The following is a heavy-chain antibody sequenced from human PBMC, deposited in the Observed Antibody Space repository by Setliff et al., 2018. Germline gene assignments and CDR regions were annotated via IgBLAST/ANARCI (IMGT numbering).Heavy chain of an antibody. J-gene: IGHJ6*04. CDR1: GYYIRSGYY. D-gene: IGHD2-15*01. CDR3: ARAKTRILGV. CDR2: IFYDGNT. V-gene: IGHV4-38-2*01. Sequence: SETLSLTCVVSGYYIRSGYYWGWIRQHPGKGLEWIGSIFYDGNTFYNPSLKSRVTISVDTSKNQFSLKLSSVTAADTAVYYCARAKTRILGVWGKGTTVTVSS.